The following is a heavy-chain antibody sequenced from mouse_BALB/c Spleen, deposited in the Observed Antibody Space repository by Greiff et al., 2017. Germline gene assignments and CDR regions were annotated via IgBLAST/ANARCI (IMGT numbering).Heavy chain of an antibody. CDR2: ISSGGSYT. Sequence: DVMLVESGGGLVKPGGSLKLSCAASGFTFSSYAMSWVRQTPEKRLEWVATISSGGSYTYYPDSVKGRFTISRDNAKNTLYLQMSSLRSEDTAMYYCASLDSSGSWFAYWGQGTLVTVSA. V-gene: IGHV5-9-1*01. J-gene: IGHJ3*01. D-gene: IGHD3-2*01. CDR1: GFTFSSYA. CDR3: ASLDSSGSWFAY.